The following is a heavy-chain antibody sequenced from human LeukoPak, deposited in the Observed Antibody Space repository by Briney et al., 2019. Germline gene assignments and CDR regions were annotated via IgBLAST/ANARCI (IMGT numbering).Heavy chain of an antibody. V-gene: IGHV3-23*01. CDR3: AKLRLCLGWVLTPEVYYHYMDV. CDR1: GLTLRSYA. CDR2: ISGSGGST. J-gene: IGHJ6*03. Sequence: GGSLRLSCAASGLTLRSYAMRWVRQAPGKGLEWVSAISGSGGSTYYADSVKGRFTISRDNSKNTLYLQMNSLRAEDTAVYYCAKLRLCLGWVLTPEVYYHYMDVWGKGTTVTVSS. D-gene: IGHD3-3*01.